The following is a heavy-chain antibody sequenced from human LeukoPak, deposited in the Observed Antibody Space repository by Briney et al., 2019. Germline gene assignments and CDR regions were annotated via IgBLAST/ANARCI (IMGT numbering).Heavy chain of an antibody. Sequence: GGSLRLSCAASGFTFSSYWMSWVRQAPGKGLEWVANIKQDGSKKYYVDSVKGRFTISRDNAKNSRYLQMNSLGAEDTAVYYCGTVPSRRFGRSSWYWYFVYWGQGTLVTVSS. CDR3: GTVPSRRFGRSSWYWYFVY. J-gene: IGHJ4*02. V-gene: IGHV3-7*01. D-gene: IGHD6-13*01. CDR2: IKQDGSKK. CDR1: GFTFSSYW.